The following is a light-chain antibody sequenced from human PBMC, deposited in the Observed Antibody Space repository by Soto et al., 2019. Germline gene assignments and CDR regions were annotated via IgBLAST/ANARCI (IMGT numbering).Light chain of an antibody. V-gene: IGKV1-27*01. Sequence: DIQMTQSPSSLSASVGDRVTITCRASQGISNYLAWYQQKPGKVPKLLIYAASTLQSGVPSRFSGSGSGTDFTLTISSLQPEDVATYYCQKYKRAPPYTVGQGTKLEIK. CDR1: QGISNY. CDR3: QKYKRAPPYT. CDR2: AAS. J-gene: IGKJ2*01.